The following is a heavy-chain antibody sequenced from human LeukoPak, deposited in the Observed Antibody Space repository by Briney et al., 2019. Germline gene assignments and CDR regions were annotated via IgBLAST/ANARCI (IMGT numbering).Heavy chain of an antibody. CDR2: IIPIFVTA. Sequence: ASVKVSCKASGGTFSSYAISWVRQAPGQGLEWMGGIIPIFVTAKYAQKFQGRVTITAGKVTSTAYMELSSLRSEDTAVYYCARDRGSGSYDNWFDPWGQGTLVTVSS. V-gene: IGHV1-69*06. D-gene: IGHD3-10*01. CDR1: GGTFSSYA. CDR3: ARDRGSGSYDNWFDP. J-gene: IGHJ5*02.